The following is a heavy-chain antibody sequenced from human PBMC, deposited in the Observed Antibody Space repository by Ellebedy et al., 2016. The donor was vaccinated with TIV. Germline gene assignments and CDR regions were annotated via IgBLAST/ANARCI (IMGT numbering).Heavy chain of an antibody. CDR1: GYTFTGYY. CDR3: AREPPYCSSTSCYLSGVWFDP. CDR2: INPNSGGT. J-gene: IGHJ5*02. Sequence: ASVKVSCXASGYTFTGYYMHWVRQAPGQGLEWMGWINPNSGGTNYAQKFQGRVTITADESTSTAYMELSSLRSEDTAVYYCAREPPYCSSTSCYLSGVWFDPWGQGTLVTVSS. D-gene: IGHD2-2*01. V-gene: IGHV1-2*02.